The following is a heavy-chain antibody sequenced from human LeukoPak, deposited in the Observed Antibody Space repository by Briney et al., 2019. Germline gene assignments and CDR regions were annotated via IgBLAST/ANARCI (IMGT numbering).Heavy chain of an antibody. V-gene: IGHV3-23*01. J-gene: IGHJ4*02. D-gene: IGHD3-10*01. CDR2: ISASGGST. Sequence: PGGSLRLSCAASGFTFSSYAMSWVRQAPGKGLEWVSIISASGGSTYYADSVKGRFTISRDKSKNYLQMNSLRGDDTAIYYCAKDVRVGEYYGSESYFDYWGQGTLVTVSS. CDR3: AKDVRVGEYYGSESYFDY. CDR1: GFTFSSYA.